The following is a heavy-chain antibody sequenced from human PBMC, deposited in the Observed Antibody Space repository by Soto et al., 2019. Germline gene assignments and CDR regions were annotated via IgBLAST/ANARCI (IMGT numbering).Heavy chain of an antibody. CDR3: AFTDDYPRYYYYGMDV. Sequence: SETLSLTCAVYGGSFSGYYWSWIRQPPGKGLEWIGEINHSGSTNYNPSLKSRVTISVDTSKNQFSLKLSSVTAADSALCYCAFTDDYPRYYYYGMDVWGQGTTVIVSS. CDR1: GGSFSGYY. J-gene: IGHJ6*02. D-gene: IGHD4-17*01. V-gene: IGHV4-34*01. CDR2: INHSGST.